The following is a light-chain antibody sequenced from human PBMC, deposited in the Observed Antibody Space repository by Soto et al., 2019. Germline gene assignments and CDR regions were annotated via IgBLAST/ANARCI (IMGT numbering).Light chain of an antibody. CDR1: QTVTSSY. V-gene: IGKV3-20*01. J-gene: IGKJ4*01. CDR2: GGS. CDR3: QQYGSSPLT. Sequence: EIVLTQSPGTLSLSPGERATLSCRASQTVTSSYLAWYQQKPGQAPRLLVFGGSSRATGISDRFRGVGSGTSFTLTISWLEPEDSAVYYCQQYGSSPLTFGGGTKVEI.